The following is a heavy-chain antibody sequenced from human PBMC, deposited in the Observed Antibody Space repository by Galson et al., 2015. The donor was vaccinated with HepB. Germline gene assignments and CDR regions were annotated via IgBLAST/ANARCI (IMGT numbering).Heavy chain of an antibody. CDR2: ISAYNGNT. D-gene: IGHD6-19*01. V-gene: IGHV1-18*04. CDR3: ARLHSSGWYDLDY. J-gene: IGHJ4*02. Sequence: SVKVSCKASGYTFTSYGISWVRQAPGQGLEWMGWISAYNGNTNYAQKLQGRVTMTTDTSTSTAYMELSSLRSEDTAVYYCARLHSSGWYDLDYWGQGTLVTVSS. CDR1: GYTFTSYG.